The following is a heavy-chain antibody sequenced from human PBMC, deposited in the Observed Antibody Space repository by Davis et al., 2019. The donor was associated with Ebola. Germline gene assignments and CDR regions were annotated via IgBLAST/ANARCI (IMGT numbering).Heavy chain of an antibody. Sequence: GESLKISCAASGFTFSSYAMHWVRQAPGKGLEWVAVIWYDGSNKYYADSVKGRFTISRDNSKNTLYLQMNSLRAEDTAVYYCAREQYYYGSGSYYYGMDVWGQGTTVTVSS. CDR1: GFTFSSYA. D-gene: IGHD3-10*01. V-gene: IGHV3-33*08. CDR2: IWYDGSNK. J-gene: IGHJ6*02. CDR3: AREQYYYGSGSYYYGMDV.